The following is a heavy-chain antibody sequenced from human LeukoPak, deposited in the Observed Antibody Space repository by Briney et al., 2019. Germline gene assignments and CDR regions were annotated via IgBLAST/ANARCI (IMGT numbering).Heavy chain of an antibody. D-gene: IGHD2-21*02. CDR3: ARRVVVTTDYFDY. Sequence: PSATLSLTSTVSGYSINSAYYWGWIRQPPGKGLQWIGSIYHSGSTHYNPSLKSRVTISVDTSKNKFSLKLSSVTAADTAVYYCARRVVVTTDYFDYWGQGTLVTVSS. J-gene: IGHJ4*02. V-gene: IGHV4-38-2*02. CDR2: IYHSGST. CDR1: GYSINSAYY.